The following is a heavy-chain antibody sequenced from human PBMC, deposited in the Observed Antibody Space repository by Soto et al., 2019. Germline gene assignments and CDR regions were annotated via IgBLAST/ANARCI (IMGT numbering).Heavy chain of an antibody. CDR2: IYSGGST. V-gene: IGHV3-53*02. CDR3: AREARYSSSWEVHY. J-gene: IGHJ4*02. CDR1: GFTVSSNY. Sequence: EVQLVETGGGLIQPGGSLRLSCAASGFTVSSNYMSWVRQAPGKGLEWVSVIYSGGSTYYADSVKGRFTISRDNSKNTLYLQMKILRAEDTAVYYWAREARYSSSWEVHYWGQGTLVTVSS. D-gene: IGHD6-13*01.